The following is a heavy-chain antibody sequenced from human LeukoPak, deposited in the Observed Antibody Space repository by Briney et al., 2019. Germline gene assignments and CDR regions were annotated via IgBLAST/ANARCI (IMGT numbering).Heavy chain of an antibody. D-gene: IGHD2-8*02. V-gene: IGHV3-23*01. CDR3: AKRGVVIRVILVGFHKEAYYFDS. CDR1: GITLSNYG. Sequence: PGGSLRLSCAVYGITLSNYGMSWVRQAPGKGLEWVAGISGSGGRTNYADAVKGRFTISRDNAKNTLFLQMNSLRVEDTAVYFCAKRGVVIRVILVGFHKEAYYFDSWGQGALVTVSS. J-gene: IGHJ4*02. CDR2: ISGSGGRT.